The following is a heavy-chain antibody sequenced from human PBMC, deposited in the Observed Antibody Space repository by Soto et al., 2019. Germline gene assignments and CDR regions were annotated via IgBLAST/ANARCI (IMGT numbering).Heavy chain of an antibody. CDR2: IYPGDSGT. CDR1: GYTFNSYW. Sequence: GESLKISCKGSGYTFNSYWIAWLRQMPGQGLEWMAIIYPGDSGTRYSPSFQGQVSSSVDRSTNIAYLQWTSLKASDTGIYFCARLPRDVHNTWFRGVFDYWGQGTLVTVSS. V-gene: IGHV5-51*01. J-gene: IGHJ4*02. D-gene: IGHD3-16*01. CDR3: ARLPRDVHNTWFRGVFDY.